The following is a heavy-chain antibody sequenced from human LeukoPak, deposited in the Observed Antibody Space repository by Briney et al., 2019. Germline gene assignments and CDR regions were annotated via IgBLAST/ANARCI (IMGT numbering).Heavy chain of an antibody. CDR2: IYYSGGT. D-gene: IGHD6-6*01. CDR3: ARVFSSSPHFDY. CDR1: GGSISSYY. V-gene: IGHV4-59*06. Sequence: SETLSLTCTVSGGSISSYYWSWIRQPPGKGLEWIGYIYYSGGTYYNPSLKSRVTISVDTSKNQFSLKLSSVTAADTAVYYCARVFSSSPHFDYWGQGTLVTVSS. J-gene: IGHJ4*02.